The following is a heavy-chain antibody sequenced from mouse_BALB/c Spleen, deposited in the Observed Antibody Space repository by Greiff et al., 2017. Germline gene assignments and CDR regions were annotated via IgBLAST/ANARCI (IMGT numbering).Heavy chain of an antibody. CDR1: GYSITSDYA. D-gene: IGHD2-1*01. CDR3: ASYGNLAWFAY. J-gene: IGHJ3*01. Sequence: EVKVEESGPGLVKPSQSLSLTCTVTGYSITSDYAWNWIRQFPGNKLEWMGYISYSGSTSYNPSLKSRISITRDTSKNQFFLQLNSVTTEDTATYYCASYGNLAWFAYWGQGTLVTVSA. V-gene: IGHV3-2*02. CDR2: ISYSGST.